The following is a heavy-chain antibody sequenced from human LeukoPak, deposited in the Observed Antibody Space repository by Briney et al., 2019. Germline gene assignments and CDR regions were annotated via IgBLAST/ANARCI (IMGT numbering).Heavy chain of an antibody. CDR1: GCTLTELS. CDR3: ATGRWADYYFDY. Sequence: ASVKVSCKVSGCTLTELSMHWVRQAPGKGLEWMGGFDPEDGETIYAQKFQGRVTMTEDTSTDTAYMELSSLRSEDTAVYYCATGRWADYYFDYWGQGTLVTVSS. V-gene: IGHV1-24*01. CDR2: FDPEDGET. J-gene: IGHJ4*02. D-gene: IGHD1-26*01.